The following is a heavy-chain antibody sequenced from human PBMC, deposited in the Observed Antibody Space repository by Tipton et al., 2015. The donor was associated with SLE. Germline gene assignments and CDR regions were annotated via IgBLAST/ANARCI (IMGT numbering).Heavy chain of an antibody. CDR3: ARGSEGSSGGYGEDY. D-gene: IGHD6-13*01. Sequence: SLRLSCAASGFTFSSYSMNWVRQAPGKGLEWVSSISSSSSYIYYADSVKGRFTISRDNAKNSLYLQMNSRRAEDTAGYYCARGSEGSSGGYGEDYWGQGTLVPVSS. V-gene: IGHV3-21*01. CDR2: ISSSSSYI. J-gene: IGHJ4*02. CDR1: GFTFSSYS.